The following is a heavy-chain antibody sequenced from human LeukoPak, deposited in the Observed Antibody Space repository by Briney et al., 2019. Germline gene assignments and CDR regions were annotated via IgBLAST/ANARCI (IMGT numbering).Heavy chain of an antibody. CDR2: IFYGGST. CDR1: GGSIYSSNSY. Sequence: LETLSLTCTVSGGSIYSSNSYWAWIRQSPGQGLEWIGSIFYGGSTFYNPSLKRRATISVDTSKNQFSLNLTSVTAADTAVYYCARGGGWYRNLDYWGQGTLVTVSS. CDR3: ARGGGWYRNLDY. J-gene: IGHJ4*02. V-gene: IGHV4-39*07. D-gene: IGHD6-19*01.